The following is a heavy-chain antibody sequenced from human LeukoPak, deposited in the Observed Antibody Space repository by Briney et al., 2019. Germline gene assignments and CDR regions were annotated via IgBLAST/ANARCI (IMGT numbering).Heavy chain of an antibody. J-gene: IGHJ6*02. Sequence: ASVKVSCKASGYTFTGYYIHWVRQAPGQGLEWMGRIHPNSGGTNYAQKFQAWVTMTRDTSISIAYMELSRLRSDETAVYYCARAALWFGELLDGMDVWGQGTTVTVSS. CDR2: IHPNSGGT. V-gene: IGHV1-2*04. CDR3: ARAALWFGELLDGMDV. CDR1: GYTFTGYY. D-gene: IGHD3-10*01.